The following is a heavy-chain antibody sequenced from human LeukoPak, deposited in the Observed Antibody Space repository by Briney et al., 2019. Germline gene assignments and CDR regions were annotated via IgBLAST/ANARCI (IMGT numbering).Heavy chain of an antibody. CDR2: ISAYNGNT. J-gene: IGHJ4*02. D-gene: IGHD3-9*01. CDR1: GYTFTSYG. V-gene: IGHV1-18*01. CDR3: ARVQLTGSFGLDY. Sequence: GASVTDSFKSSGYTFTSYGISWVRQAPGQGLEWMGWISAYNGNTNYAQKLQGRVTMTTDTSTSTAYMELRSLRSDDTAVYYCARVQLTGSFGLDYWGQGTLVTVSS.